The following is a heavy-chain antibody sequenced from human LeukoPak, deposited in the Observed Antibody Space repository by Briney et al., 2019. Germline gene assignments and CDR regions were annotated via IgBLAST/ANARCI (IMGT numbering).Heavy chain of an antibody. J-gene: IGHJ6*03. D-gene: IGHD3-22*01. CDR2: IIPIFGTA. CDR1: GGTFSSYA. V-gene: IGHV1-69*05. CDR3: ARVNSSGAPPNYYYYYYMDV. Sequence: GASVKVSCKASGGTFSSYAISWVRQAPGQGLEWMGGIIPIFGTANYAQKFQGRVTITTDGSTSTAYMELSSLRSEDTAVYYCARVNSSGAPPNYYYYYYMDVWGKGTTVTVSS.